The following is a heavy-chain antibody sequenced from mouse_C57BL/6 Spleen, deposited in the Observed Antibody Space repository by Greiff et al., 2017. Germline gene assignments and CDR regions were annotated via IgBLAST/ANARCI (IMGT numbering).Heavy chain of an antibody. D-gene: IGHD2-1*01. J-gene: IGHJ3*01. Sequence: QLKQSGPELVKPGASVKISCKASGYAFSSSWMNWVKQRPGKGLEWIGRIYPGDGDTNYNGKFKGKATLTADKSSSTAYMQLSSLTSEDSAVYFCARERGNPAWFAYWGQGTLVTVSA. CDR3: ARERGNPAWFAY. CDR2: IYPGDGDT. V-gene: IGHV1-82*01. CDR1: GYAFSSSW.